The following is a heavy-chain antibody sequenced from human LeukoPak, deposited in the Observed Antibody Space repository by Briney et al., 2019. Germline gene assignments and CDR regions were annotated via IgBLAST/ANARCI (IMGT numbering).Heavy chain of an antibody. CDR2: IYHSGST. Sequence: SETLSLTCTVSGYSISSGYYWGWIRQPPGKGLEWIGSIYHSGSTYYNPSLKSRVTISVDTSKNQFSLKLSSVTAADTAVYYCARDYYGSGSRYMDVWGKGTTVTVSS. CDR3: ARDYYGSGSRYMDV. CDR1: GYSISSGYY. D-gene: IGHD3-10*01. V-gene: IGHV4-38-2*02. J-gene: IGHJ6*03.